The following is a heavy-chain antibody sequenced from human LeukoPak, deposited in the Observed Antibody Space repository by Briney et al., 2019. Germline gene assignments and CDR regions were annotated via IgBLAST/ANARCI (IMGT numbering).Heavy chain of an antibody. Sequence: SETLSLTCTVSGGSITSGGYYWSWIRQLPGKGLEWIGYIYYSGTTSYNPSLKSRLTISLDTSENQFSLKLSSVTAADTAVYDCARGSTGDKSNNWGQGTLVTVSS. CDR1: GGSITSGGYY. V-gene: IGHV4-31*03. J-gene: IGHJ4*02. CDR2: IYYSGTT. CDR3: ARGSTGDKSNN. D-gene: IGHD7-27*01.